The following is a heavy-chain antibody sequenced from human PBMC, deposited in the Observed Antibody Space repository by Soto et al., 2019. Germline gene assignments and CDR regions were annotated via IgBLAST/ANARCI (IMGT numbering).Heavy chain of an antibody. D-gene: IGHD2-15*01. Sequence: QVQLVQSGAEVKKPGASVKVSCKTSGYIFTAYSMHWVRQAPGQGLEWMGVVNPSGSSAHYAQSFEGRVTLTRDTSTSTFYMELSSLRSEDTAVYYCAREENCRGGTCYSEYFHHWGQGTLVTDSS. CDR3: AREENCRGGTCYSEYFHH. V-gene: IGHV1-46*01. CDR2: VNPSGSSA. J-gene: IGHJ1*01. CDR1: GYIFTAYS.